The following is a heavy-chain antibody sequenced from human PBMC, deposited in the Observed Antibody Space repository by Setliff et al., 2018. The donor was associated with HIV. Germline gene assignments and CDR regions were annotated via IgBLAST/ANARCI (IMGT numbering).Heavy chain of an antibody. V-gene: IGHV1-18*01. CDR3: ARMRSCSGGSCLPGALYYYHMDV. D-gene: IGHD2-15*01. J-gene: IGHJ6*03. Sequence: ASVKVSCKASGYTFTNYAFAWVRQAPGQGLEWMGGISAYNGNTNYADKLQGRVTLTTDTSTTTVYMELRSLRSDNTAVYYCARMRSCSGGSCLPGALYYYHMDVWGKGTTVTAP. CDR1: GYTFTNYA. CDR2: ISAYNGNT.